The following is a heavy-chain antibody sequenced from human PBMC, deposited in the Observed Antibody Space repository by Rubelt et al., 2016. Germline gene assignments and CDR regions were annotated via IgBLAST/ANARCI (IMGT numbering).Heavy chain of an antibody. V-gene: IGHV3-23*01. CDR3: AKGSCSDGVCYLDY. Sequence: EVQLLESGGGLVQPGVSLRLSCAASGFTFSSYAMSWVRQAPGEGLEWVSAISGSGALTYYADSVKGRFTISRDNSKNTLYLQMNGLRAEDTAVYYCAKGSCSDGVCYLDYWGQGTLVTVSS. D-gene: IGHD2-15*01. CDR2: ISGSGALT. J-gene: IGHJ4*02. CDR1: GFTFSSYA.